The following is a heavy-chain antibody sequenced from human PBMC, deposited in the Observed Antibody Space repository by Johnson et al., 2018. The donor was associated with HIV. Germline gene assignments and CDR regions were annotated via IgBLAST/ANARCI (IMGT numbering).Heavy chain of an antibody. Sequence: VQLVESGGGLVQPGGSLRLSCAASGFTVSSNYMSWVRQAPGKGLEWVSVIYSGGSTYYADSVQGRFTISRENSTNSLYLQMNSLRAEDTAVYYCARGRWLHLGAFDIWGQGTMVTVSS. CDR1: GFTVSSNY. V-gene: IGHV3-66*01. CDR3: ARGRWLHLGAFDI. D-gene: IGHD5-24*01. J-gene: IGHJ3*02. CDR2: IYSGGST.